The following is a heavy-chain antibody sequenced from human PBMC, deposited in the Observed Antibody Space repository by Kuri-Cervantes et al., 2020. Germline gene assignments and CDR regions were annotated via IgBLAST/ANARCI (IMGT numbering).Heavy chain of an antibody. CDR1: GGSFSGYY. J-gene: IGHJ6*03. V-gene: IGHV4-34*01. D-gene: IGHD3-10*01. CDR3: ARGLRNYYGSGSYYKPTPRYYYIDV. Sequence: GSLRLSCAVYGGSFSGYYWSWIRQPPGKGLEWIGKINHSGSSNYNPSLKSRVTISVDTSKNQFSLKLSSVTAADTAAYYCARGLRNYYGSGSYYKPTPRYYYIDVWGIGTTVTVSS. CDR2: INHSGSS.